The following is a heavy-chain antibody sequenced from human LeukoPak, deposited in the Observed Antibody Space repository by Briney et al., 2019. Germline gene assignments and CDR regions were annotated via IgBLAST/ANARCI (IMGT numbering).Heavy chain of an antibody. CDR3: ARMRGSWYISRAFDI. CDR1: GGSISSGSYY. D-gene: IGHD6-13*01. J-gene: IGHJ3*02. Sequence: SETLSLTCTVSGGSISSGSYYWGWIRQPPGKGLEWIGSIYYSGSTYYNPSLKSRVTISVDTSKNQFSLKLSSVTAADTAVYYCARMRGSWYISRAFDIWGQGTMVTVSS. CDR2: IYYSGST. V-gene: IGHV4-39*07.